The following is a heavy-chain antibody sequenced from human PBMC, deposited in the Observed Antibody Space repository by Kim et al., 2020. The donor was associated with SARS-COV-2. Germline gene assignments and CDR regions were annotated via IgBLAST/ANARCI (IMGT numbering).Heavy chain of an antibody. V-gene: IGHV4-39*01. J-gene: IGHJ4*02. CDR1: GGSISSSSYY. D-gene: IGHD6-6*01. CDR3: ARHSSIAARPPY. CDR2: IYYSGST. Sequence: SETLSLTCTVSGGSISSSSYYWGWIRQPPGKGLEWIGSIYYSGSTYYNPSLKSRVTISVDTSKNQFSLKLSSVTAADTAVYYCARHSSIAARPPYWGQGTLVTVSS.